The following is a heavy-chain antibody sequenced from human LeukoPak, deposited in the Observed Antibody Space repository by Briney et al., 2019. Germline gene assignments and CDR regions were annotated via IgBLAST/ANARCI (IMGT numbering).Heavy chain of an antibody. J-gene: IGHJ4*02. CDR1: GFTFSSHG. Sequence: GRSLRLSCAASGFTFSSHGMHWVRQAPGKGLEWVAVISYDGSNKYYADSVKGRFTISRDNSKNTLYLQMNSLRAEDTAVYYCAKDWGSSPLDYWGQGTLVTVSS. CDR2: ISYDGSNK. CDR3: AKDWGSSPLDY. D-gene: IGHD3-16*01. V-gene: IGHV3-30*18.